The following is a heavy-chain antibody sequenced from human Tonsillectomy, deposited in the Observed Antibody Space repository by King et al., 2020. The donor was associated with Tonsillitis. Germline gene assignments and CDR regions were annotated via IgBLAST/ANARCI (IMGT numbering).Heavy chain of an antibody. CDR3: ASPYPVLKY. V-gene: IGHV4-59*01. D-gene: IGHD3-9*01. J-gene: IGHJ4*02. CDR2: IYYSGST. CDR1: GGSISTYY. Sequence: VQLQESGPGLVKPSETLSLTCTVSGGSISTYYWSWIRQPPGKGLEWIGEIYYSGSTNYNPSLKSRVTISVDTSKNQFSLKLSSVTAADTAVYYCASPYPVLKYWGQGTLVTVSS.